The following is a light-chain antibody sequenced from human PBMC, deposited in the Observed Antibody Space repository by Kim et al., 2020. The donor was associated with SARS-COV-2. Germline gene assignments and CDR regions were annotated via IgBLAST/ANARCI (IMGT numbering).Light chain of an antibody. J-gene: IGLJ2*01. CDR1: NIGSKS. CDR2: YDS. CDR3: QVWDSSSDHVV. V-gene: IGLV3-21*04. Sequence: ATGKTARITCGGNNIGSKSVHRYQQKPGQAPVLVIYYDSDRPSGIPERFSGSNSGNTATLTISRVEAGDEADYYCQVWDSSSDHVVFGGGTKLTVL.